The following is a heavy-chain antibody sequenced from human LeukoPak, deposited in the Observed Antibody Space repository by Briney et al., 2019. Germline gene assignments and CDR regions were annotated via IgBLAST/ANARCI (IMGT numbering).Heavy chain of an antibody. Sequence: PSETLSLTCTVSGGSISSGGYYWSWIRQHPGKGLEWIGYIYYSGSTYYNPSLKSRVTISVDTSKNQFSLKLSSVTAADTAVYYCARIFAGYDSSGYYLAPFDYWGQGTLVTVSS. V-gene: IGHV4-31*03. D-gene: IGHD3-22*01. CDR2: IYYSGST. J-gene: IGHJ4*02. CDR3: ARIFAGYDSSGYYLAPFDY. CDR1: GGSISSGGYY.